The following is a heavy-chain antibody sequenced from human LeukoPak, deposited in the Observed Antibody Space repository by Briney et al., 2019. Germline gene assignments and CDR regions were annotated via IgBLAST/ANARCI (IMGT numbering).Heavy chain of an antibody. Sequence: ASVKVSCKASGYTFTGYYMHWVRQAPGQGLEWMGWINPNSGGTNYAQKFQGRVTMTRDTSISTAYMELSRLRSDDTAVYYCAREEASIAARQFWFDPWAREPWSPSPQ. CDR2: INPNSGGT. D-gene: IGHD6-6*01. V-gene: IGHV1-2*02. CDR1: GYTFTGYY. CDR3: AREEASIAARQFWFDP. J-gene: IGHJ5*02.